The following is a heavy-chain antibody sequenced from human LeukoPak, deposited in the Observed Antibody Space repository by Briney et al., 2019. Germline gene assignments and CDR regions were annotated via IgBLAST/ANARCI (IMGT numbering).Heavy chain of an antibody. D-gene: IGHD4-17*01. J-gene: IGHJ6*02. CDR3: ARTTLRGYYGMDV. CDR1: GFTFSNYA. V-gene: IGHV3-21*01. Sequence: GGSLILSCAASGFTFSNYAMSWVRQVPGRGLEWVSSISSSSSYIYYADSVKGRFTISRDNAKNSLYLQMNSLRAEDTAVYYCARTTLRGYYGMDVWGQGTTVTVSS. CDR2: ISSSSSYI.